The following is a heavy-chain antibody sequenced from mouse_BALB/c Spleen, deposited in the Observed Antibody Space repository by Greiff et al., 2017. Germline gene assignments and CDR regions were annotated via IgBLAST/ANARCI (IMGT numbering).Heavy chain of an antibody. CDR2: INSNGGST. CDR1: GFTFSSYG. Sequence: EVQGVESGGGLVQPGGSLKLSCAASGFTFSSYGMSWVRQTPDKRLELVATINSNGGSTYYPDSVKGRFTISRDNAKNTLYLQMSSLKSEDTAMYYCARDHGNYLWGQGTSVTVSS. V-gene: IGHV5-6-3*01. J-gene: IGHJ4*01. D-gene: IGHD2-1*01. CDR3: ARDHGNYL.